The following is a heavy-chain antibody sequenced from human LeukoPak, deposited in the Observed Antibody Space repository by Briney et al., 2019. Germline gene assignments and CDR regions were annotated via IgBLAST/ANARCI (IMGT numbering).Heavy chain of an antibody. CDR2: IDSDGTTT. CDR1: GFIFSGFW. CDR3: ARDRSTIAAAAEFDY. Sequence: GGSLRLSCAASGFIFSGFWMHWVRQAPGKGLVWVSRIDSDGTTTTYADSVKGRFTISRDNAKNSLYLQMNSLRAEDTAVYYCARDRSTIAAAAEFDYWGQGTLVTVSS. D-gene: IGHD6-13*01. V-gene: IGHV3-74*03. J-gene: IGHJ4*02.